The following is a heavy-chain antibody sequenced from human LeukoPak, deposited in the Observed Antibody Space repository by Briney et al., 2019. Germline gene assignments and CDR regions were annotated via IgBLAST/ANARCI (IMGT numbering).Heavy chain of an antibody. D-gene: IGHD2-15*01. Sequence: GGSLRLSCAASGFTVSSNYMSWVRQAPGKGLEWVSVIYSGGSTYYADSVKGRFTISRDNSKNTLYLQMNSLRAEDTAVYYCAKAPVTTCRGAFCYPFDYWGLGTLVTVSS. CDR1: GFTVSSNY. V-gene: IGHV3-53*01. CDR3: AKAPVTTCRGAFCYPFDY. J-gene: IGHJ4*02. CDR2: IYSGGST.